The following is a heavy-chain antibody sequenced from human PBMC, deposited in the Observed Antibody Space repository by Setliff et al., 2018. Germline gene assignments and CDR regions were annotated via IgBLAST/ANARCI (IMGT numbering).Heavy chain of an antibody. J-gene: IGHJ4*02. CDR1: GYMFRSYG. V-gene: IGHV1-18*04. CDR3: ARVGVPSGYWYYLDY. D-gene: IGHD3-22*01. Sequence: ASVKVSCKASGYMFRSYGINWMRQAPGQGFEWMGWISAYNDNTKSAQKFQGRITMTTDTTTSTSYMELRSLRSDDTAIYYCARVGVPSGYWYYLDYWGQGTQVTV. CDR2: ISAYNDNT.